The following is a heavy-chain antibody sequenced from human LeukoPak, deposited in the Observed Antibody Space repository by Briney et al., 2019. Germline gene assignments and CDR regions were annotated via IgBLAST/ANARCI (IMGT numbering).Heavy chain of an antibody. CDR2: ISGSGGST. V-gene: IGHV3-23*01. Sequence: HPGGSLRLSCAASGFTFSSYAMSWVRQAPGKGLEWVSAISGSGGSTYYADSVKGRFTISRDNSKNTLYLQMNSLRAEDTAVYYCAKPPLYCSSTSCYSYYYMDVWGKGTTVTVSS. D-gene: IGHD2-2*02. CDR3: AKPPLYCSSTSCYSYYYMDV. CDR1: GFTFSSYA. J-gene: IGHJ6*03.